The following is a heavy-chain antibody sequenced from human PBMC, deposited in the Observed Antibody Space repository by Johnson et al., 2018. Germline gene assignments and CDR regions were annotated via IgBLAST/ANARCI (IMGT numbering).Heavy chain of an antibody. D-gene: IGHD6-13*01. CDR2: ISYDGRNK. CDR3: AKDRSVKSSSRGSDAFDI. V-gene: IGHV3-30*18. J-gene: IGHJ3*02. Sequence: VQLVETGGGVVQPGRSLRLSCGASGFTFNNFGMHWVRQAPGKGLEWVADISYDGRNKNYADSVKGRFAIARDNSKNTLDVQMDSLRDGDTAVDDLAKDRSVKSSSRGSDAFDIWGPGTMFTVSS. CDR1: GFTFNNFG.